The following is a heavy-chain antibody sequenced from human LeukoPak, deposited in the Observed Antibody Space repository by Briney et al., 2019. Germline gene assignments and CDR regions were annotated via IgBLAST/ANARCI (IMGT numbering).Heavy chain of an antibody. V-gene: IGHV3-23*01. CDR3: AKAPSDNYDSSGYSDY. J-gene: IGHJ4*02. D-gene: IGHD3-22*01. CDR1: GFTFSSYA. Sequence: HTGGSLRLSCAASGFTFSSYAMSWVRQAPGKGLEWVSAISGSGGSTYYADSVKGRFTISRDNSKNTLYLQMDSLRAEDTAVYYCAKAPSDNYDSSGYSDYWGQGTLVTASS. CDR2: ISGSGGST.